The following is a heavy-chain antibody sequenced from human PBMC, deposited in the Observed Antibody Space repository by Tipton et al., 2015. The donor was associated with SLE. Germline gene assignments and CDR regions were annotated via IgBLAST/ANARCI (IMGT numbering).Heavy chain of an antibody. CDR2: SYYNGYT. D-gene: IGHD2-21*01. CDR1: GGSIRRHY. V-gene: IGHV4-59*11. Sequence: TLSLTCTVSGGSIRRHYWSWIRQPPGRGLEWIGYSYYNGYTNYNPSLKSRVNISVDTSKRQFSLKLSSVTAADTAVYYCARLREYTSGTFRLSPLYYYYGVDVWGQGTTVIVSS. J-gene: IGHJ6*02. CDR3: ARLREYTSGTFRLSPLYYYYGVDV.